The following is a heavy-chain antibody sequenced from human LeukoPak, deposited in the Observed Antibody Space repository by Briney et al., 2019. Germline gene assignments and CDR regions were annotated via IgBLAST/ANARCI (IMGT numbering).Heavy chain of an antibody. J-gene: IGHJ4*02. Sequence: GGSLRLSCAASGFTFSSYDLTWVRQAPGKGLEWVSSISGSGSSTYYADSVKGRFTISRDNSKNTLYLQMSSLRAEDTALYYCARILDSAWGELGYWGQGTLVTVSS. V-gene: IGHV3-23*01. CDR3: ARILDSAWGELGY. CDR1: GFTFSSYD. CDR2: ISGSGSST. D-gene: IGHD6-19*01.